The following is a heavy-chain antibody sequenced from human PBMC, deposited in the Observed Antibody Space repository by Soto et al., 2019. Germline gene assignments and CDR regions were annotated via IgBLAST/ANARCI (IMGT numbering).Heavy chain of an antibody. V-gene: IGHV1-2*04. D-gene: IGHD2-2*01. CDR1: GYTFTGYY. CDR3: ARDLVVVPAANDAFDI. J-gene: IGHJ3*02. CDR2: INPNSGGT. Sequence: ASVKVSCKASGYTFTGYYMHWVRQAHGKGLEWMGWINPNSGGTNYAQKFQGWVTMTRDTSISTAYTELSRLRSDDTAVDYCARDLVVVPAANDAFDIWGQGTMVTVSS.